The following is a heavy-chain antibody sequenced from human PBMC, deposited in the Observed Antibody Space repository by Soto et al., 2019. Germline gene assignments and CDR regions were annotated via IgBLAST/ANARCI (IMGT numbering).Heavy chain of an antibody. CDR3: ALITMVRGVITTYFQH. CDR1: GGSISSSSYY. Sequence: QLQLQESGPGLVKPSETLSLTCTVSGGSISSSSYYWGWIRQPPGKGLEWIGSIYYSGSTYYNPSLKSRVTISVDTSKNQFSLKLSSVTAADTAVYYCALITMVRGVITTYFQHWGQGTLVTVSS. J-gene: IGHJ1*01. D-gene: IGHD3-10*01. CDR2: IYYSGST. V-gene: IGHV4-39*01.